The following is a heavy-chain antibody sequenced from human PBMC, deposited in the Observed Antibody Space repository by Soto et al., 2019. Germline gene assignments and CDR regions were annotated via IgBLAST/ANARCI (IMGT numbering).Heavy chain of an antibody. Sequence: EVQLVESGGGLVQPGGSLRLSCAASGFTFRSYWMGWVRQVPGKGLEWVANIKQDGSEKNYVDSVKGRFTISRDNAKNALYLQMNSLRGEDTALYYCAREIYFDYWGQGTLVNVSS. J-gene: IGHJ4*02. CDR3: AREIYFDY. V-gene: IGHV3-7*04. CDR2: IKQDGSEK. CDR1: GFTFRSYW.